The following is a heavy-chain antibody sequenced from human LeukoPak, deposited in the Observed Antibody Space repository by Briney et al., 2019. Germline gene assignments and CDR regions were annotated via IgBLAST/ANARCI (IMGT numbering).Heavy chain of an antibody. CDR3: TTVRRYSSSWYLRYYYYYYMDV. J-gene: IGHJ6*03. CDR1: GFTFSNAW. Sequence: PGGSLRLSCAASGFTFSNAWMSWVRQAPGKGLEWVGRIKSKTDGGTTDYAAPVKGRFTISRDDSKNTLYLQMNSLKTEDTAVYYCTTVRRYSSSWYLRYYYYYYMDVWGKGTTVTVSS. V-gene: IGHV3-15*01. CDR2: IKSKTDGGTT. D-gene: IGHD6-13*01.